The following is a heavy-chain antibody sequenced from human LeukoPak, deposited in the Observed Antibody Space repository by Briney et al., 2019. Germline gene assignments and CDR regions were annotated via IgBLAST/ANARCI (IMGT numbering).Heavy chain of an antibody. CDR2: IYTSGST. V-gene: IGHV4-61*02. Sequence: SETLSLTCTVSGGSISSGSYYWSWIRQPAGKGLEWIGRIYTSGSTNYNPSLKSRVTISVDTSKNQFSLKLSSVTAADTAVYYCARDAYSGSYWADYWGQGTLVTASS. CDR1: GGSISSGSYY. D-gene: IGHD1-26*01. J-gene: IGHJ4*02. CDR3: ARDAYSGSYWADY.